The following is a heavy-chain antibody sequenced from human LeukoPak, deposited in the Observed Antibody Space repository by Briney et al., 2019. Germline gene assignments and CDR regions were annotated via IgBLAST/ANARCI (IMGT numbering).Heavy chain of an antibody. Sequence: GGSLRLSCAASGFTFSSYEMTWVRQAPGKGLEWVSYISGSGSTIYYADSVKGRFTISRDNAKNSLYLQMNSLRAEDTAVYYCARGDPTLLYGSGSYTFDYWGQGTLVTVSS. CDR3: ARGDPTLLYGSGSYTFDY. V-gene: IGHV3-48*03. J-gene: IGHJ4*02. CDR2: ISGSGSTI. CDR1: GFTFSSYE. D-gene: IGHD3-10*01.